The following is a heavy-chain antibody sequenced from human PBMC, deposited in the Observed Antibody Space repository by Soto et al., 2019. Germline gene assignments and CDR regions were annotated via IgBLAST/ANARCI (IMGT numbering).Heavy chain of an antibody. CDR1: GSTFSIYA. J-gene: IGHJ6*02. CDR3: AKDYLLDV. Sequence: PGGSLRLSCAASGSTFSIYAMNWVRQAPGKGLEWVSGISGSGGSTYYADSVKGRFTISRDNSKNTLYLQMNSLRAEDTAVYYCAKDYLLDVWGQGTTVTVSS. V-gene: IGHV3-23*01. D-gene: IGHD3-16*02. CDR2: ISGSGGST.